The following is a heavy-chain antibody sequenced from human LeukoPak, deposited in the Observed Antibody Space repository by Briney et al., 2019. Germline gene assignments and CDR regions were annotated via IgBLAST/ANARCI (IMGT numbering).Heavy chain of an antibody. Sequence: GGSLRLSCAASGFSFSSYGMHWVRQAPGKGLEWVAFIRYDGSNKYYADSVKGRFTISRDNSKNTLYLQMNSLRAEDTAVYYCAKGFYESSGYSNYWGQGTLVTVSS. CDR1: GFSFSSYG. CDR3: AKGFYESSGYSNY. J-gene: IGHJ4*02. V-gene: IGHV3-30*02. CDR2: IRYDGSNK. D-gene: IGHD3-22*01.